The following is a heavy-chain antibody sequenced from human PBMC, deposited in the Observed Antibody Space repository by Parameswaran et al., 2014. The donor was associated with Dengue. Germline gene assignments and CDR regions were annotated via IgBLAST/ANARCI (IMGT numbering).Heavy chain of an antibody. CDR3: ARLMTTVTTCDY. D-gene: IGHD4-17*01. V-gene: IGHV5-51*01. Sequence: VRQMPGKGLEWMGIIYPGDSDTRYSPSFQGQVTISADKSISTAYLQWSSLKASDTAMYYCARLMTTVTTCDYWGQGTLVTVSS. CDR2: IYPGDSDT. J-gene: IGHJ4*02.